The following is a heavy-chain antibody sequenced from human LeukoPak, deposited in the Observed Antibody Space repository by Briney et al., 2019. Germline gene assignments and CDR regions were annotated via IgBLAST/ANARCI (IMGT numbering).Heavy chain of an antibody. CDR1: GFTFSSFW. J-gene: IGHJ4*02. V-gene: IGHV3-33*08. CDR2: IWYDGSNK. D-gene: IGHD4-17*01. Sequence: GGSLRLSCAASGFTFSSFWMSWVRQAPGKGLEWVAVIWYDGSNKYYADSVKGRFTISRDNSKNTLYLQMNSLRAEDTAVYYCARGPLYGDYGKTIDYWGQGTLVTVSS. CDR3: ARGPLYGDYGKTIDY.